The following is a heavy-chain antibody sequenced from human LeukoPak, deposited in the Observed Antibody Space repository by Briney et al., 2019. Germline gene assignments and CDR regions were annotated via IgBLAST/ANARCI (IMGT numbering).Heavy chain of an antibody. D-gene: IGHD3-16*01. CDR2: INPNSGGT. V-gene: IGHV1-2*02. CDR1: GYTFTGYY. CDR3: ARVGRLREPLRWFDP. Sequence: ASVKVSCKASGYTFTGYYMHWVRQSPGQGLEWMGWINPNSGGTNYAQKFQGRVTMTRDTSISTAYMELSRLRSDDTAVYYCARVGRLREPLRWFDPWGQGTLVTVSS. J-gene: IGHJ5*02.